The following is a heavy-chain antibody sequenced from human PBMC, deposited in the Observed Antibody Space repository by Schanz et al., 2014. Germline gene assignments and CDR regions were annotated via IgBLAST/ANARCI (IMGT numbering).Heavy chain of an antibody. CDR1: GFTVSSNH. CDR3: ARVHHYDPSGCGYVDY. D-gene: IGHD3-22*01. J-gene: IGHJ4*02. V-gene: IGHV3-66*01. Sequence: EGQLAESGGGLVQPGGSLRLSCAVSGFTVSSNHMSWVRQAPGKGLEWVSVIYSGIGAYYADSVKDRFTDSRDNSKNTVYLQLNRLRAEDTAVYYCARVHHYDPSGCGYVDYWGQGALVTVSS. CDR2: IYSGIGA.